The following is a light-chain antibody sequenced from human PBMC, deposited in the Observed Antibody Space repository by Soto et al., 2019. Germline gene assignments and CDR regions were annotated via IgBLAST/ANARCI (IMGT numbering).Light chain of an antibody. CDR3: QQYENRPYT. CDR1: QDISKF. V-gene: IGKV1-33*01. CDR2: DAS. Sequence: DIQMTQSPSSLSASIGDRVSFTCQASQDISKFLNWYQHKPGQAPSLLIYDASNSHFGVPSRFSGSGSGTDFTFTISSLQPEDNATYYCQQYENRPYTVGPGTKVDVK. J-gene: IGKJ3*01.